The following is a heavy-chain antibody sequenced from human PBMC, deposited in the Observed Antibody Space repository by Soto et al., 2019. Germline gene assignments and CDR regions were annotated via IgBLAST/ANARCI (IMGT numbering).Heavy chain of an antibody. J-gene: IGHJ4*02. CDR1: GYTFTSYG. CDR3: ARYYYDSSGYYTFDY. CDR2: ISAYNGNT. Sequence: QVRLVQSGDEEKKPGASVKVSCKASGYTFTSYGISWVRQAPGQGLERMGWISAYNGNTNYAQKLQGRVTMTTDTSTSTAYMELRSLRSDDTAVYYCARYYYDSSGYYTFDYWGQGTLVTVSS. V-gene: IGHV1-18*01. D-gene: IGHD3-22*01.